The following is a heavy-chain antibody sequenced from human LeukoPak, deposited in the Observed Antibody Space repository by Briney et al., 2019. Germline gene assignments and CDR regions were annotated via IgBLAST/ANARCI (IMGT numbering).Heavy chain of an antibody. V-gene: IGHV4-38-2*02. J-gene: IGHJ4*02. CDR1: GYSISSGYF. CDR2: IYHSGST. D-gene: IGHD5-24*01. Sequence: SETLSLTCAVSGYSISSGYFCGWRRQPPGKGLEWIGSIYHSGSTYYNPSLKSRVTISVDTSKNQFSLKLSSVTAADTAVYYCARDTWLQFDYLGQGSLVTVSS. CDR3: ARDTWLQFDY.